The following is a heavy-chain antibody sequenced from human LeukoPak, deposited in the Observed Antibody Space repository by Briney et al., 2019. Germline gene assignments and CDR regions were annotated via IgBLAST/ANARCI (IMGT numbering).Heavy chain of an antibody. V-gene: IGHV3-30*02. CDR1: GFTFSIYG. Sequence: GGSLRLSCAASGFTFSIYGMHCLRQAPGKGLEWVAFIRYDGSNKYYADSVKGRFTSSRDNSKNTLYVQMNSLRAEDTAVYYCATDDVCGTPLPYSYGAPGDCWGQGTLVTVSS. D-gene: IGHD5-18*01. CDR3: ATDDVCGTPLPYSYGAPGDC. CDR2: IRYDGSNK. J-gene: IGHJ4*02.